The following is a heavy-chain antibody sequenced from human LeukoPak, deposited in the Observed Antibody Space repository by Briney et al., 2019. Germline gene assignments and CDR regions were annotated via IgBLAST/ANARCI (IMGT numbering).Heavy chain of an antibody. V-gene: IGHV3-73*01. Sequence: GGSLRLSCAASGFTFSGSAMHWVRQASGKGLEWVGRIRSKANSYATAYAASVKGRFTISRDDSKNTAYLQMNSLKTEDTAVYYCTGPHREHRGYSYPADYWGQGTLATVSS. D-gene: IGHD5-18*01. CDR1: GFTFSGSA. CDR2: IRSKANSYAT. CDR3: TGPHREHRGYSYPADY. J-gene: IGHJ4*02.